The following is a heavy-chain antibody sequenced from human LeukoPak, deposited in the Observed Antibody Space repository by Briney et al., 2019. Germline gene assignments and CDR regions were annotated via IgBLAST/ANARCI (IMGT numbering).Heavy chain of an antibody. J-gene: IGHJ6*02. Sequence: PGGSLRLSCAASGFTFSSYGMHWVRHAPGKGLEWVAVISDDGSNKYYADSVKGRFTISRDNSKNTLYLQMNSLRAEDTAVYYCAKSGQWMVRYYYYGMDVWGQGTTVTVSS. CDR1: GFTFSSYG. CDR3: AKSGQWMVRYYYYGMDV. CDR2: ISDDGSNK. V-gene: IGHV3-30*18. D-gene: IGHD6-19*01.